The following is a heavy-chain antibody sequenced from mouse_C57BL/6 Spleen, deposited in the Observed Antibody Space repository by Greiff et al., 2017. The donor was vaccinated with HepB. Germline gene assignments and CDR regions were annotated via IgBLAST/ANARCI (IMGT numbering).Heavy chain of an antibody. CDR2: IDPSDSYT. V-gene: IGHV1-50*01. J-gene: IGHJ4*01. CDR3: ARRSTVVSPYAMDY. D-gene: IGHD1-1*01. CDR1: GYTFTSYW. Sequence: QVQLQQPGAELVKPGASVKLSCKASGYTFTSYWMQWVKQRPGQGLEWIGEIDPSDSYTNYNQKFKGKATLTVDPSSSPAYMQLSSLTSEDSAVYYCARRSTVVSPYAMDYWGQGTSVTVSS.